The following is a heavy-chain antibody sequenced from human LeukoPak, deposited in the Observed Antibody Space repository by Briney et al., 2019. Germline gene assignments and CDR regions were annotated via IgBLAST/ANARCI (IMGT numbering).Heavy chain of an antibody. J-gene: IGHJ6*04. V-gene: IGHV1-69*06. CDR2: IIPIFGTA. CDR1: GGTFSSYA. Sequence: SVKVSCKASGGTFSSYAMSWVRQTPGQGLEWMGGIIPIFGTANYAQKFQGRVTITADKSTSTAYMELSSLRSEDTAVYYCARGRSDIVVVVAAAPCDYYYGMDVWGKGTTVTVSS. D-gene: IGHD2-15*01. CDR3: ARGRSDIVVVVAAAPCDYYYGMDV.